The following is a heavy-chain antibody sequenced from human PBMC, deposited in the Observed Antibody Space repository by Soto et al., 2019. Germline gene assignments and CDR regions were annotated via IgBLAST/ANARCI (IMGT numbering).Heavy chain of an antibody. CDR1: GGSFSGYY. D-gene: IGHD3-10*01. CDR2: INFGGTT. Sequence: SETLSLTCAVYGGSFSGYYWSWILKPPGKGLKWIGEINFGGTTQSNPSLKGRATISLDTSKNQFTLNLASVTAADTAVYYCATQTFGSNAFFDTWGQGALVTVSS. J-gene: IGHJ4*02. CDR3: ATQTFGSNAFFDT. V-gene: IGHV4-34*01.